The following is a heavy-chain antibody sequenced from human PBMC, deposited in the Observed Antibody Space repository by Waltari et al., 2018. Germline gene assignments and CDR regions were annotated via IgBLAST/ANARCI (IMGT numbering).Heavy chain of an antibody. CDR3: GTLEAGTS. D-gene: IGHD6-19*01. J-gene: IGHJ5*02. V-gene: IGHV3-74*01. CDR2: VNLYGTIT. CDR1: FSPHC. Sequence: FSPHCVQLVVQSPGKGMMWGARVNLYGTITRFAHPVKGPFTAARDNARNSVHLQMNSLRVDDTAVYFCGTLEAGTSWGQGSLVTVSS.